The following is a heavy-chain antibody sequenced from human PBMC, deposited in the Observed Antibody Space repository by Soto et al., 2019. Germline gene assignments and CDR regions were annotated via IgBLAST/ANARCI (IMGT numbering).Heavy chain of an antibody. D-gene: IGHD4-17*01. CDR2: FDPEDGET. CDR3: APVTAYGPLRDY. V-gene: IGHV1-24*01. Sequence: ASVKVSCKVSGYTLTELFMHWVRQAPGKGLEWMGGFDPEDGETIYAQKFQGRVTMTEDTSTDTAYMELSSLRSEDTAVYYCAPVTAYGPLRDYWGQGTLLTVSS. J-gene: IGHJ4*02. CDR1: GYTLTELF.